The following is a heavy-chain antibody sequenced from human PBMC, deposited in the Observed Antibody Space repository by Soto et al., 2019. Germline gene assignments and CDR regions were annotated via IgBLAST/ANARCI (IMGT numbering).Heavy chain of an antibody. CDR1: GFTFSRYA. D-gene: IGHD1-26*01. CDR2: AGGSGDT. J-gene: IGHJ4*02. V-gene: IGHV3-23*01. CDR3: AKDISGTYYDFDY. Sequence: EVQLLESGGGLVQPGGSLRLSCAASGFTFSRYAMSWVRQAPGKGLEWVAVAGGSGDTYYADSVKGRFTISRDNSKNTLDLQMNSLRAEDTALYYCAKDISGTYYDFDYWGPGTLVTVSS.